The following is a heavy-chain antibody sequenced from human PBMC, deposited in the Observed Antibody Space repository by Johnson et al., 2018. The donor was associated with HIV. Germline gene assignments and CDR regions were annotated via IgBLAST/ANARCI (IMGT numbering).Heavy chain of an antibody. CDR1: GFTFSKSA. CDR2: ISDCGGRT. CDR3: IKETGANSAFEI. Sequence: MQPVESGGGLAQPGGSLRLSCSASGFTFSKSAMGWVRQAPGNGLEWVSAISDCGGRTHYADPVKGRFTISRDNPKNTVYLQMNSLRAEDTAIYYCIKETGANSAFEIWGQGTMVTVSS. D-gene: IGHD1-7*01. J-gene: IGHJ3*02. V-gene: IGHV3-23*04.